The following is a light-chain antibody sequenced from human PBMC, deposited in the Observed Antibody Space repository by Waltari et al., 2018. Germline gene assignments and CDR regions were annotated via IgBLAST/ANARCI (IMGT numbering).Light chain of an antibody. CDR1: QRVSSY. V-gene: IGKV3-11*01. CDR3: LQRSSWPWT. CDR2: DAS. J-gene: IGKJ1*01. Sequence: EIVLTQSPATLSLSPGERATLSCRSSQRVSSYLAWYQQKVGQAPRLLIYDASTRATGIPARFSGSGSGTDFTFTISSLEPEDFAVYYCLQRSSWPWTFGQGTKVEIK.